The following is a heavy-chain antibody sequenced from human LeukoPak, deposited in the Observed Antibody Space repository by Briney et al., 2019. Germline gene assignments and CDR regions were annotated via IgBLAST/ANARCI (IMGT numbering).Heavy chain of an antibody. Sequence: PGGSLRLSCVASGFTFDDYAMPWVRQAPGKGLEWVSGIGWNSGAIGYADSVKGRFTISRDNAKNSLHLQMNSLRTEDTALYYCARDNSIGLLDYWGQGTLVTVSS. CDR3: ARDNSIGLLDY. V-gene: IGHV3-9*01. D-gene: IGHD4-4*01. CDR1: GFTFDDYA. CDR2: IGWNSGAI. J-gene: IGHJ4*02.